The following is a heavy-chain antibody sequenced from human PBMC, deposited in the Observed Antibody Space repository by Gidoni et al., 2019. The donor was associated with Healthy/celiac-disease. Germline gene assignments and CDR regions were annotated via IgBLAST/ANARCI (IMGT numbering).Heavy chain of an antibody. V-gene: IGHV3-53*04. J-gene: IGHJ4*02. CDR3: ARDRGNSYGLD. Sequence: EVQLVESGGGLVQPGGSLRLSCAASGFTVSSNYMSWVRQAPGKGLEWVSVIYSGGSTYYADSGKGRFTISRQNSKNTLYLQMNSLGAEDTAVYYCARDRGNSYGLDWGQGTLVTVSS. D-gene: IGHD5-18*01. CDR1: GFTVSSNY. CDR2: IYSGGST.